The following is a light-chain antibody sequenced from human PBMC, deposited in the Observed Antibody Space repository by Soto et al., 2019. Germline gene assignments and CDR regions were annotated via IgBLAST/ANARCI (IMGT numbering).Light chain of an antibody. CDR3: QQRANWPIT. CDR1: QSVSSN. Sequence: EIVMTQSPATLSVSPGERATLSCRASQSVSSNLAWYQQKPGQAPRLLIYRASARPTGAPARFSGSGSETEFTLTINSLEPEDFAVYYCQQRANWPITFGQGTRLEIK. V-gene: IGKV3-15*01. J-gene: IGKJ5*01. CDR2: RAS.